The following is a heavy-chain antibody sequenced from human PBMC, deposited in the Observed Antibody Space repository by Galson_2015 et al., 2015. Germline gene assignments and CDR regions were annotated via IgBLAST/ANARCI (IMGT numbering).Heavy chain of an antibody. V-gene: IGHV3-33*01. D-gene: IGHD4-17*01. CDR2: IWYDGSNK. CDR1: GFTFSSYG. Sequence: SLRLSCAASGFTFSSYGMHWVRQAPGKGLEWVAVIWYDGSNKYYADSVKGRFTISRDNSKNTLYLQMNSLRAEDTAVYYCARCTTVTSYYYYYYMDVWGKGTTVTVSS. CDR3: ARCTTVTSYYYYYYMDV. J-gene: IGHJ6*03.